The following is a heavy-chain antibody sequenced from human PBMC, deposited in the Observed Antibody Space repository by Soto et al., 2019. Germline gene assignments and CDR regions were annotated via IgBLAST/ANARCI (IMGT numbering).Heavy chain of an antibody. CDR1: GGSFSGYY. Sequence: QVQLQQWGAGLLKPSETLSLTCAVYGGSFSGYYWSWIRQPPGKGLEWIGEINHSGSTNYNPSLKSRVTISVDTSKNQFSLKLSSVTAADTAVYYCARAPLYYDYVWGSYRSVAFDIWGQGTMVTVSS. CDR2: INHSGST. D-gene: IGHD3-16*02. CDR3: ARAPLYYDYVWGSYRSVAFDI. V-gene: IGHV4-34*01. J-gene: IGHJ3*02.